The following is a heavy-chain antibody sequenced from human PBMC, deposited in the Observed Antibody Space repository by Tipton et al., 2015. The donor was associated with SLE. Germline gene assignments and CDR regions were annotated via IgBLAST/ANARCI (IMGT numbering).Heavy chain of an antibody. CDR2: IYYSGST. V-gene: IGHV4-59*01. Sequence: LRLSCAVSGGSISSYYWSWIRQPPGKGLEWIGYIYYSGSTNYNPSLKSRVTISVDTSKNQFSLKLSSVTAADTAVYYCARGPTYYYDSSGYSGRLYNWFDPWGQGTLVTVSS. CDR3: ARGPTYYYDSSGYSGRLYNWFDP. CDR1: GGSISSYY. J-gene: IGHJ5*02. D-gene: IGHD3-22*01.